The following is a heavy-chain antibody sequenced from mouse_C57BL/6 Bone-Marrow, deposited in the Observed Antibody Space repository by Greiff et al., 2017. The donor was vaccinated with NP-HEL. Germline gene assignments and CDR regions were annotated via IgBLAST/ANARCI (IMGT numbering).Heavy chain of an antibody. V-gene: IGHV5-9*01. Sequence: EVQVVESGGGLVKPGGSLKLSCAASGFTFSSYTMSWVRQTPEKRLEWVATISGGGGNTYYPDSVKGRFTISRDTAKNTLYLQMSSLRSEDTALYYCARRPSTGAWFAYWGQGTLVTVSA. CDR3: ARRPSTGAWFAY. J-gene: IGHJ3*01. CDR1: GFTFSSYT. D-gene: IGHD6-1*01. CDR2: ISGGGGNT.